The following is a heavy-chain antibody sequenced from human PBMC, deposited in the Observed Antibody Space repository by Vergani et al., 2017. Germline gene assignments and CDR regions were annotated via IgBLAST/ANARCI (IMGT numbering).Heavy chain of an antibody. CDR1: GYIFSNFW. Sequence: EKQLVQSGSETKKPGESLKISCQAFGYIFSNFWIGWVRQRPGRGLEWMGIIYPGDSEVKSNPTFRGQVIFSVDTSVNTAYLQWRSLQASDTATYFCASEGQGSEKRGALQRWGQGTNITVSS. V-gene: IGHV5-51*01. CDR3: ASEGQGSEKRGALQR. J-gene: IGHJ3*01. CDR2: IYPGDSEV. D-gene: IGHD1-26*01.